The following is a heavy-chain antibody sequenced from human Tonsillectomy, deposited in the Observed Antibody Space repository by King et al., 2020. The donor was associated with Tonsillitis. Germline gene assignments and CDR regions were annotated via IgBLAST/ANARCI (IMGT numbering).Heavy chain of an antibody. CDR2: IYPGDSDT. D-gene: IGHD3-16*01. CDR3: ARGYDYVWGSPYY. V-gene: IGHV5-51*01. J-gene: IGHJ4*02. CDR1: GYSFTSYW. Sequence: VQLVESGAEVKKPGESLKISCKGSGYSFTSYWIGWVRQMPGKVLEGMGIIYPGDSDTGYSPSFQGQVTISADKSISTAYLQWSSLKASDTAMYYCARGYDYVWGSPYYWGQGTLVTVSS.